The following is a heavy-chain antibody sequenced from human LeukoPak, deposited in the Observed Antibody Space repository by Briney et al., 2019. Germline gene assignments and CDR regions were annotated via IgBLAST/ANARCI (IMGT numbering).Heavy chain of an antibody. J-gene: IGHJ6*03. CDR3: ARNSGRYFYYYYMDV. V-gene: IGHV3-30*02. D-gene: IGHD1-26*01. CDR2: RRYDGSSE. Sequence: GGSLRLSCAASGFTFSSNWMSWVRQAPGKGLEWVAFRRYDGSSEYYADSVKGRFTLSRDNSKNTLYLQMNSLRADDTAVYYCARNSGRYFYYYYMDVWGKGTTVTVSS. CDR1: GFTFSSNW.